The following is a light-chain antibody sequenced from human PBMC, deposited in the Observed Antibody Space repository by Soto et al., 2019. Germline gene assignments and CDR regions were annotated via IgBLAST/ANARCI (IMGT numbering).Light chain of an antibody. Sequence: VLTQSPATLSLSPGERAALSCRPSPTLISRHLAWYQQKPGQAPRLLIYGASSRATDIPDRFSGSGSGTDFTLTISRLEPEDFAVYYCQQYSNSGTFGQGTKVDIK. CDR3: QQYSNSGT. CDR2: GAS. J-gene: IGKJ1*01. CDR1: PTLISRH. V-gene: IGKV3-20*01.